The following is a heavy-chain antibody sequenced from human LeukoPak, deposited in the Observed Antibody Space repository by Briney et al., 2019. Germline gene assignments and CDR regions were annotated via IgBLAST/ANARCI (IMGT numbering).Heavy chain of an antibody. CDR3: ARVVRYSSGPLTDLLPYYFDY. D-gene: IGHD6-19*01. V-gene: IGHV1-69*06. J-gene: IGHJ4*02. Sequence: ASVKVSCKASGGTFSSYAISWVRQAPGQGLEWMGGIIPIFGTANYAQKFQGRVTITADKSTSTAYMELSSLRSDDMAVYYCARVVRYSSGPLTDLLPYYFDYWGQGTLVTVSS. CDR2: IIPIFGTA. CDR1: GGTFSSYA.